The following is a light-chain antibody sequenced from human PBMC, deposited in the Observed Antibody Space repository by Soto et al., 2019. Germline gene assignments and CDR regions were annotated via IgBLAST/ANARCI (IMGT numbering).Light chain of an antibody. V-gene: IGKV3-15*01. Sequence: EIVLTQSPGTLSLSPGERATLSCRASQSVSSNLAWYQQKPGQAPRLLIFGASTRATGIPARFSGSGSGTEFTLTISSLQSEDFAVYHCQQYYSTPTFGGGTKVEIK. CDR3: QQYYSTPT. J-gene: IGKJ4*01. CDR2: GAS. CDR1: QSVSSN.